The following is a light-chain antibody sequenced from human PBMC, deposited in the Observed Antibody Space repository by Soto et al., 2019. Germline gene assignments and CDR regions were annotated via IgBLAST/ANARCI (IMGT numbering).Light chain of an antibody. Sequence: DIQMTQSPSSLSASVGDRVTNTCRASQSISSYLNWYQQKPGKAPKLLIYAASSLQSGVPSRFSGSGSGTDFTLTISSLQPEDFATYYCQQSYSTPYPFGQGTKLEIK. V-gene: IGKV1-39*01. CDR2: AAS. CDR3: QQSYSTPYP. CDR1: QSISSY. J-gene: IGKJ2*01.